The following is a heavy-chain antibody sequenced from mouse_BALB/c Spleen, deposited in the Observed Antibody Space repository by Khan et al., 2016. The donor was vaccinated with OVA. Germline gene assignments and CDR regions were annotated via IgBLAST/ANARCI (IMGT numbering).Heavy chain of an antibody. D-gene: IGHD2-14*01. Sequence: EVQLKESGPGLVKPSQSLSLTCTVTGYSITSDYAWNWIRQFPGSKLEWMGFISYSGNTNYNPSLKSRFSITRDTSKNQFFLQLNSVTTEDTATYYCARVYRGDFDYWGQGTTLTVSS. J-gene: IGHJ2*01. V-gene: IGHV3-2*02. CDR1: GYSITSDYA. CDR3: ARVYRGDFDY. CDR2: ISYSGNT.